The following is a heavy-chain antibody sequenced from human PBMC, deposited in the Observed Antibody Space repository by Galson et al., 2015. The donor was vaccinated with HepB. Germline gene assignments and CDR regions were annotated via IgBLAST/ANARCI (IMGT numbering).Heavy chain of an antibody. V-gene: IGHV3-30*18. CDR1: GFTFSSYG. CDR2: IYYDGSDK. CDR3: AKESAGHDAFDI. J-gene: IGHJ3*02. D-gene: IGHD6-13*01. Sequence: SLRLSCAASGFTFSSYGMHWVRQAPGKGLEWVAVIYYDGSDKYYADSVKGRFTISRDNSKNTLYLQMNSLRDEDTAVYYCAKESAGHDAFDIWGQGTMVTVSS.